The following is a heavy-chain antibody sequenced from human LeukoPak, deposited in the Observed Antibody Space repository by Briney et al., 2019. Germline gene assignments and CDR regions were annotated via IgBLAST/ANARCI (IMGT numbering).Heavy chain of an antibody. J-gene: IGHJ6*02. D-gene: IGHD6-19*01. V-gene: IGHV3-30-3*01. Sequence: PGGSLRLSCAASGFTFSNYAMHWVRQAPGEGLEWVAVISYDGVNKYYADSVKGRFTVSRDNSNNAVGLRMNSLGPEDTAVYYCARDFSSGPDPVYYYYGMDVWGQGTTVTVSS. CDR2: ISYDGVNK. CDR1: GFTFSNYA. CDR3: ARDFSSGPDPVYYYYGMDV.